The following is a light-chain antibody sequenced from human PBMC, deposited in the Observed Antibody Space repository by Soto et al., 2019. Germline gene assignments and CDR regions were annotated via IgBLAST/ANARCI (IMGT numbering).Light chain of an antibody. CDR3: PQRSKWPPKIT. Sequence: EIVLTQSPATLSLSPGERATLSCRASQSVSSFVAWYQQKPGQAPRLLIYDASNRATDIPARFSGSGAGTAFNLTISSLEAEDCAVYYCPQRSKWPPKITCGQGTLLEIK. J-gene: IGKJ5*01. V-gene: IGKV3-11*01. CDR2: DAS. CDR1: QSVSSF.